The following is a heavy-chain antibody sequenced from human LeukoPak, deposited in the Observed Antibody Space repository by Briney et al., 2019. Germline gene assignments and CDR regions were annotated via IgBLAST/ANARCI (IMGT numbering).Heavy chain of an antibody. J-gene: IGHJ4*02. V-gene: IGHV3-7*01. CDR1: ESTFSSYW. D-gene: IGHD4-17*01. Sequence: GGSLRLSCAASESTFSSYWMSWVRQAPGKGLEWVANIKQDGGQIYYLESVKGRFTVSRDNAKNSLYLQMNSLRAEDTAVYYCARLGARQMLEYWGQGTLVTVSS. CDR2: IKQDGGQI. CDR3: ARLGARQMLEY.